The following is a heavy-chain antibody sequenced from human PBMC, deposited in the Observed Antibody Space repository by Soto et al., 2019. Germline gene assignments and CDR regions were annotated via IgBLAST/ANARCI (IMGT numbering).Heavy chain of an antibody. J-gene: IGHJ6*02. CDR1: GGSISSGDYY. V-gene: IGHV4-31*03. Sequence: SETLSLTCTVSGGSISSGDYYWSWIRQHPGKGLEWIGYIYYIGSAYYIPSLESRVFISVDTSKNQFSLKLSSVTAADTAVYYCARSPDSSGYYPRWYYYGMDVWGQGTTVTVSS. CDR2: IYYIGSA. D-gene: IGHD3-22*01. CDR3: ARSPDSSGYYPRWYYYGMDV.